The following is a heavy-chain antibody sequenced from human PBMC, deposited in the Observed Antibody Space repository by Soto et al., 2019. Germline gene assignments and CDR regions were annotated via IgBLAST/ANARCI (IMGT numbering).Heavy chain of an antibody. Sequence: VQLLESGGGLIQPGGSLRLSCAASGFTVSNNHMTWVRQAAGKGLELVSFVHGGGSTSYADSVKGRFTISRDNSKNTLYLQMDSLRAEDTAIYYGAGRLTTAASLDYWGRGTLVTVSS. V-gene: IGHV3-53*01. D-gene: IGHD3-16*01. J-gene: IGHJ4*02. CDR1: GFTVSNNH. CDR2: VHGGGST. CDR3: AGRLTTAASLDY.